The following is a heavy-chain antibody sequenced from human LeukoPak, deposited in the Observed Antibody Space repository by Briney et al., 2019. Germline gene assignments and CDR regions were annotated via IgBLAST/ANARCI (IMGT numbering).Heavy chain of an antibody. D-gene: IGHD5-12*01. Sequence: GGSLRLSCAASGFTVSSNYMSWVRQAPGKGLEWVSVIYSGGSTYYADSVKGRFTISRDNSKNTLYLQMNSLGAEDTAVYYCASAAVKVASFDYWGQGTLVTVSS. CDR2: IYSGGST. V-gene: IGHV3-66*01. J-gene: IGHJ4*02. CDR1: GFTVSSNY. CDR3: ASAAVKVASFDY.